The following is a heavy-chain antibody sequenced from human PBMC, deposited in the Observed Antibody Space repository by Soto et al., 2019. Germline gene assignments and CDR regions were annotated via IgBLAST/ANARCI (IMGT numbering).Heavy chain of an antibody. CDR3: TTASDYYDSSGYYYDDAFDI. Sequence: EVQLVESGGGLVKPGGSLRLSCAASGFTFSNAWMSWVRQAPGKGLEWVGRIKRKTDGGTKDYAAPVKGRFTISRYDSKNTLYLQMNSLKTEDTAVYYCTTASDYYDSSGYYYDDAFDIWGQGTMVTVSS. J-gene: IGHJ3*02. V-gene: IGHV3-15*01. CDR1: GFTFSNAW. D-gene: IGHD3-22*01. CDR2: IKRKTDGGTK.